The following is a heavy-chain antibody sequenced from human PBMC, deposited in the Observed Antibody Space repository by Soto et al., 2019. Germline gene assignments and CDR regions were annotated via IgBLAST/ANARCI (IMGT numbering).Heavy chain of an antibody. CDR2: IKSKTDGGTT. J-gene: IGHJ6*02. V-gene: IGHV3-15*07. CDR3: TTSFGELLVYYYGMDV. CDR1: GFTFSNAW. Sequence: EVQLVESGGGLVKPGGSLRLSCAASGFTFSNAWMNWVRQAPGKGLEWVGRIKSKTDGGTTDYAAPVKGRFTISRDDSKNTLYLQMNSLKTEDTAVYYCTTSFGELLVYYYGMDVWGQGTTVTVSS. D-gene: IGHD3-10*01.